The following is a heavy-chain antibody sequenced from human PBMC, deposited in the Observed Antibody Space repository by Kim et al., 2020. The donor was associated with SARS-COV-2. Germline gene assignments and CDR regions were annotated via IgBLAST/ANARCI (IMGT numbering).Heavy chain of an antibody. V-gene: IGHV1-8*01. Sequence: AQKFQGRVTMTRNTSISTAYMELSSLRSEDTAVYYCARGHWGGITIFGYWGQGTLVTVSS. D-gene: IGHD3-9*01. CDR3: ARGHWGGITIFGY. J-gene: IGHJ4*02.